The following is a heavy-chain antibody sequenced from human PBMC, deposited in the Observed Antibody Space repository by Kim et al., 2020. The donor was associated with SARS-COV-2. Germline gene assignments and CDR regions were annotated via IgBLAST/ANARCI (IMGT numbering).Heavy chain of an antibody. CDR2: IGTAGDT. CDR1: GFTFSSYD. D-gene: IGHD6-6*01. J-gene: IGHJ6*02. V-gene: IGHV3-13*04. Sequence: GGSLRLSCAASGFTFSSYDMHWVRQATGKGLEWVSAIGTAGDTYYPGSVKGRFTISRENAKNSLYLQMNSLRAGDTAVYYCARGASIAARPGALYGMDVWGQGTTVTVSS. CDR3: ARGASIAARPGALYGMDV.